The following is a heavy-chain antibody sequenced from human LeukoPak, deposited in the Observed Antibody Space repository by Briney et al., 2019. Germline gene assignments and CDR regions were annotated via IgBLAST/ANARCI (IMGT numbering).Heavy chain of an antibody. Sequence: SETLSLTCNVSGGSISSYYWSWIRQPPGKGLEWIGYIYYSGSTNYNPSLKSRVTISVDTSKNQFSLKLSSVTAADTAVYYCARAGWDLYVDYWGQGTLVTVSS. CDR1: GGSISSYY. D-gene: IGHD1-26*01. J-gene: IGHJ4*02. CDR3: ARAGWDLYVDY. CDR2: IYYSGST. V-gene: IGHV4-59*01.